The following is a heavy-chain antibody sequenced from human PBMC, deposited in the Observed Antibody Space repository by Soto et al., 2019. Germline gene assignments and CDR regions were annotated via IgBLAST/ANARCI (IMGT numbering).Heavy chain of an antibody. V-gene: IGHV3-64*01. CDR1: GFTFSRYA. CDR2: ISSNGGST. J-gene: IGHJ4*02. CDR3: AKERSSGWSLDY. Sequence: PGGSLRLSCAASGFTFSRYAMHWVRQAPGKGLEYVSVISSNGGSTYYANSVKGRFTISRDNSKNTLYLQMNSLRAEDTAVFYCAKERSSGWSLDYWGQGTLVTVSS. D-gene: IGHD6-19*01.